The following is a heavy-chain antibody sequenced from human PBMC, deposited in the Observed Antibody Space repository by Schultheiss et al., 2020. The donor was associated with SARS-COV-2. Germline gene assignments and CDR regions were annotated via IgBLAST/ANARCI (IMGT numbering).Heavy chain of an antibody. D-gene: IGHD3-10*01. Sequence: SETLSLTCTVSGGSISSYYWSWIRQPPGKGLEWIGYIYYSGCTNYNPSLKSRVTISVDTSKNEFSMKLSSVTAADTAVYYCARVVTMVRGVINDNWFDPWGQGTLVTVSS. J-gene: IGHJ5*02. CDR1: GGSISSYY. V-gene: IGHV4-59*01. CDR3: ARVVTMVRGVINDNWFDP. CDR2: IYYSGCT.